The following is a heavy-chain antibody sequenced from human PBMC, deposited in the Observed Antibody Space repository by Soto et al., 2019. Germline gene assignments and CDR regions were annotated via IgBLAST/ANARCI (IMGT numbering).Heavy chain of an antibody. D-gene: IGHD1-7*01. V-gene: IGHV4-4*07. CDR2: IYTSGST. CDR1: GDSISSYY. CDR3: ARGELRVDAFDI. J-gene: IGHJ3*02. Sequence: SDSLSLTSTVSGDSISSYYWSWIRQPAGKGLEWIGRIYTSGSTNYNPSLKSRVTMSVDTSKNQFSLKLSSVTAADTAVYYCARGELRVDAFDIWGQGTMVTVSS.